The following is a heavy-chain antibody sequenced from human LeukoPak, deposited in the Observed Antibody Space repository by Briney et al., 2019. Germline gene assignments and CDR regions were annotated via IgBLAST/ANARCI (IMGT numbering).Heavy chain of an antibody. CDR2: IYYSGST. J-gene: IGHJ4*02. Sequence: SETLSLTCTVSGGSISSSSYYWGWIRQPPGKGLEWIGSIYYSGSTYYNPSLKSRVTISVDTSKNQFSLKLSSVTAADTAVYYCARHRYSGSYRLFHYWGQGTLVTVSS. CDR1: GGSISSSSYY. V-gene: IGHV4-39*01. D-gene: IGHD1-26*01. CDR3: ARHRYSGSYRLFHY.